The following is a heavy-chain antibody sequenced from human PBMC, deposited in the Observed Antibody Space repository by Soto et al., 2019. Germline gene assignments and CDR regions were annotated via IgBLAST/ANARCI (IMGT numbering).Heavy chain of an antibody. CDR2: ISSNGGST. CDR3: VKDAYLEWFHFDY. Sequence: PGGSLRLSCSASGFTFSSYAMHWVRQAPGKGLEYVSAISSNGGSTYYADSVKGRFTISXXXXXXTXYXQXXXLRAXDTAVYYCVKDAYLEWFHFDYWGQGTLVTVSP. D-gene: IGHD3-3*01. CDR1: GFTFSSYA. V-gene: IGHV3-64D*06. J-gene: IGHJ4*02.